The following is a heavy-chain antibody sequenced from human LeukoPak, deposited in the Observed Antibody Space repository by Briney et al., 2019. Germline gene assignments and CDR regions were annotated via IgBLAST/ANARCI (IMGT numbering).Heavy chain of an antibody. Sequence: SETLSLTCTVSGSSISSSSYYWGWIRQPPGKGLEWIGSIYYSGSTYYNPSLKSRVTISVDTSKNQFSLKLSSVTAADTAVYYCARRYCSGGSCLDYWGQGTLVTVSS. CDR2: IYYSGST. J-gene: IGHJ4*02. CDR1: GSSISSSSYY. V-gene: IGHV4-39*01. CDR3: ARRYCSGGSCLDY. D-gene: IGHD2-15*01.